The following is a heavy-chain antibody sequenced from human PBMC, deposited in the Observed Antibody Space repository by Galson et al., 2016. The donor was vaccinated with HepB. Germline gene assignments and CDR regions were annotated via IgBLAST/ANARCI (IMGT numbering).Heavy chain of an antibody. CDR2: ISDDGDDK. CDR1: GFNFGNYA. V-gene: IGHV3-30-3*01. CDR3: ARDRYAAGYCRGGTCCPED. Sequence: SLRLSCAASGFNFGNYAMHWVRQAPGKGLEWVAVISDDGDDKYNSDSVKGRTTISRDNSKNTLYLQMSSLRPEDTAVYYCARDRYAAGYCRGGTCCPEDWGQGTLVTVSS. J-gene: IGHJ4*02. D-gene: IGHD2-15*01.